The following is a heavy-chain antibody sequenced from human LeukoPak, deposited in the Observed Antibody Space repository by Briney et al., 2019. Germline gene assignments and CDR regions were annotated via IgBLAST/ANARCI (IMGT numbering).Heavy chain of an antibody. J-gene: IGHJ4*02. CDR2: IRSKANCCAK. CDR1: GFNFSGSV. V-gene: IGHV3-73*01. CDR3: SSTSAEGFAY. D-gene: IGHD1-26*01. Sequence: GGSLRLSCAASGFNFSGSVMHLVPQASGKGPEWVGHIRSKANCCAKVYAASVKGRFTISRDDSKNTAYLQMNSLKTEDTAVYYCSSTSAEGFAYWGQGTLVTVSS.